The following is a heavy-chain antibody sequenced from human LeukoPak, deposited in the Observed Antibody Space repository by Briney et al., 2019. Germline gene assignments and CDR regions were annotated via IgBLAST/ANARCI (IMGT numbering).Heavy chain of an antibody. V-gene: IGHV4-39*01. D-gene: IGHD1-26*01. CDR2: IYYSGST. Sequence: PSETLSLPCTVSGDSISSGNYYWGWIRQPPGKGLEWIGGIYYSGSTYYNPSLKSRVTISVDTSKNQFSLKLSSVTAADTAVYYCARRVSYRNCFDPWGQGTLVTVSS. J-gene: IGHJ5*02. CDR3: ARRVSYRNCFDP. CDR1: GDSISSGNYY.